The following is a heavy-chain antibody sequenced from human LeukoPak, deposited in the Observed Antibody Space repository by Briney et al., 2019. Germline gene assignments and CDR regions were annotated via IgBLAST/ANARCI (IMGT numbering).Heavy chain of an antibody. CDR2: IRYDGGNK. J-gene: IGHJ6*02. Sequence: GGSLRLSCAASGFTFSSYGMHWVRQAPGKGLEWVAFIRYDGGNKYYADSVKGRFTISRDNSKNTLYLQMNSLRAEDTAVYYCAKGVEYYYYYGMDVWGQGTTVTVSS. D-gene: IGHD2-15*01. V-gene: IGHV3-30*02. CDR3: AKGVEYYYYYGMDV. CDR1: GFTFSSYG.